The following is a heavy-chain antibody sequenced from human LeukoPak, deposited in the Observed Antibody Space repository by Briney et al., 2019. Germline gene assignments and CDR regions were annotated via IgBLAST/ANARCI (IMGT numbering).Heavy chain of an antibody. J-gene: IGHJ4*02. Sequence: GGSLRLSCAASGFTFSSYGMHWVRQAPGKGLEWVAFIRYDGSNKYYADSVKGRFTISRDDSKNTLYLQMNSLRAEDTAVYYCAKEPTHWSGYRRDLDYWGQGTLVTVSS. CDR3: AKEPTHWSGYRRDLDY. CDR1: GFTFSSYG. D-gene: IGHD3-3*01. V-gene: IGHV3-30*02. CDR2: IRYDGSNK.